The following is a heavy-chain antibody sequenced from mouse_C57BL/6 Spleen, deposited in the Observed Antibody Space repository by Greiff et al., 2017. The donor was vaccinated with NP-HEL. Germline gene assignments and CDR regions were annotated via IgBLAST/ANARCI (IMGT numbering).Heavy chain of an antibody. CDR1: GYTFTDYE. D-gene: IGHD3-2*02. J-gene: IGHJ2*01. Sequence: QVQLKQSGAELVRPGASVTLSCKASGYTFTDYEMHWVKQTPVHGLEWIGAIDPETGGTAYNQKFKGKAILTADKSSSTAYMELRSLTSEDSAVYYCTRGLRQLKFDYWGQGTTLTVSS. CDR2: IDPETGGT. V-gene: IGHV1-15*01. CDR3: TRGLRQLKFDY.